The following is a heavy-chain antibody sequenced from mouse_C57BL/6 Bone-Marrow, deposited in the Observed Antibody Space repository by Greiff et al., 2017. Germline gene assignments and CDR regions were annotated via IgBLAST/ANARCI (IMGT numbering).Heavy chain of an antibody. J-gene: IGHJ2*01. Sequence: QVQLQQSGAELMKPGASVKLSCKATGYTFTGYWLEWVKQRPGHGLEWIGEILPGSGSTNYNAKFKGKATFPADTSSNTAYMQLSSLTTEDSAIYYCARRCGYYGSSPYYFDYWGQGTTLTVAS. CDR2: ILPGSGST. D-gene: IGHD1-1*01. CDR1: GYTFTGYW. CDR3: ARRCGYYGSSPYYFDY. V-gene: IGHV1-9*01.